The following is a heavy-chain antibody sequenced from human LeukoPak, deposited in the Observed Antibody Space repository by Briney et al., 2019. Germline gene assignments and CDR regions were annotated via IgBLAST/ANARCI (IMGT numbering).Heavy chain of an antibody. Sequence: SETLSLPCAVYGGSFSGYYWRWIRQPPGKGLEWIGEINHSGSTNYNPSLKSRVTISVDTSKNQFSLKLSSVTAADTAVYYWASAKSVTMVRRRERGGAFDIWGQGTMVTVSS. CDR3: ASAKSVTMVRRRERGGAFDI. CDR1: GGSFSGYY. V-gene: IGHV4-34*01. D-gene: IGHD3-10*01. J-gene: IGHJ3*02. CDR2: INHSGST.